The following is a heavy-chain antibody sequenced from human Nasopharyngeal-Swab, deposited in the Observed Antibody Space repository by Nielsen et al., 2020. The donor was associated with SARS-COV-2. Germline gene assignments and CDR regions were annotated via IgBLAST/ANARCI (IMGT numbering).Heavy chain of an antibody. CDR3: ARDEPPQLWPTYGMDV. CDR1: GYTFTSYA. D-gene: IGHD5-18*01. V-gene: IGHV7-4-1*02. Sequence: ASVKVSCKASGYTFTSYAMNWVRQAPGQGLEWMGWINTNTGNPTYAQGFTGRFVFSLDTSVGTAYLQISSLKAEDTAVYYCARDEPPQLWPTYGMDVWGQGTTVTVSS. CDR2: INTNTGNP. J-gene: IGHJ6*02.